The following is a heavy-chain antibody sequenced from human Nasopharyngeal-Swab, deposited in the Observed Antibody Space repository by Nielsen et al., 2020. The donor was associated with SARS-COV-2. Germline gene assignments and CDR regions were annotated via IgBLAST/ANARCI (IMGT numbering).Heavy chain of an antibody. CDR1: GFTFSSYE. CDR3: ESDDHTVVVTAVGHDACDI. Sequence: GESLKISCAASGFTFSSYEMNWVRQAPGKGLEWVSYISSSGSTIYYADSVKGLFTISRDNAKNSLYLQMNSLRAEDTAVYYCESDDHTVVVTAVGHDACDIWGQGTMVTVSS. V-gene: IGHV3-48*03. D-gene: IGHD2-21*02. CDR2: ISSSGSTI. J-gene: IGHJ3*02.